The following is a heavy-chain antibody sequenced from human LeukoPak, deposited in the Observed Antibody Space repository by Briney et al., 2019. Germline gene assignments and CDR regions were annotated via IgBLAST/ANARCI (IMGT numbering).Heavy chain of an antibody. CDR2: ISYDGSNK. CDR1: GFTFSSYA. V-gene: IGHV3-30*04. D-gene: IGHD6-13*01. J-gene: IGHJ6*04. CDR3: ARVNFAAAAMDV. Sequence: PGRSLRLSCAASGFTFSSYAMHWVRQAPGKGLEWVAVISYDGSNKYYADSVKGRFTISRDNSKNTLYLQMTSLRAEDTAVYYCARVNFAAAAMDVWGKGTTVTVSS.